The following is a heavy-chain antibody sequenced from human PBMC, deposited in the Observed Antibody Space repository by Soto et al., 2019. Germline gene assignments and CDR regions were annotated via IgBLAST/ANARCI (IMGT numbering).Heavy chain of an antibody. CDR1: GGTFSSYA. CDR3: ARRFSCTNGVCGLYFDY. V-gene: IGHV1-69*06. J-gene: IGHJ4*02. CDR2: IIPIFGTA. Sequence: QVQLVQSGAEVKKPGSSVKVSCKASGGTFSSYAISWMRQAPGQGLEWMGGIIPIFGTANYAQKFQGRVTITADKSTSTAYMELSSLRSEETAVYYCARRFSCTNGVCGLYFDYWGQGTLVTVSS. D-gene: IGHD2-8*01.